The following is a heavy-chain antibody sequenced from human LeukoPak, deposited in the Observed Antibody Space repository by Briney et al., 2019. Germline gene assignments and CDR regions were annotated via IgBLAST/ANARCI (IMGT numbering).Heavy chain of an antibody. J-gene: IGHJ4*02. D-gene: IGHD3-10*01. CDR1: GGSISSGDYY. V-gene: IGHV4-30-4*01. CDR2: IYYSGST. Sequence: PSETLSLTCTVSGGSISSGDYYWSWIRQPPGKCLEWIGYIYYSGSTYYNPSLKSRVTISVDTSKNQFSLKLSSVTAADTAVYYCARVADYYGSGSYYNLPIYFDYWGQGTLVTVSS. CDR3: ARVADYYGSGSYYNLPIYFDY.